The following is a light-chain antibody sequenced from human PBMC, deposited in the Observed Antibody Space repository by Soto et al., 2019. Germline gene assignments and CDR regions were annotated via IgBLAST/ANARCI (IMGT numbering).Light chain of an antibody. CDR1: QSVNSY. CDR3: LQRSDWPLT. Sequence: EIVLTQSPATLSLSPGERATLSCRASQSVNSYLAWYQQKHGQAPRLLIYDASNRANGIPARFSGSGSGTDFTLTISSLEPEDFAVYYCLQRSDWPLTFGGGTKVEIK. CDR2: DAS. V-gene: IGKV3-11*01. J-gene: IGKJ4*01.